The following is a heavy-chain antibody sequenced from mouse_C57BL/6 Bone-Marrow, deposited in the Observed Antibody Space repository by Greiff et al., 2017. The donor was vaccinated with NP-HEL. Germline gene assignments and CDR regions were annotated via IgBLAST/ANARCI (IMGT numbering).Heavy chain of an antibody. CDR2: ISNGGGST. V-gene: IGHV5-12*01. Sequence: EVKLVESGGGLVQPGGSLKLSCAASGFTFSDYYMYWVRQTPEKRLEWVAYISNGGGSTYYPDTVKGRFTISRDNAKNTLYLQMSRLKSEDTAMYYCARQGAIDGYWYFDVWGTGTTVTVSS. J-gene: IGHJ1*03. CDR3: ARQGAIDGYWYFDV. D-gene: IGHD2-3*01. CDR1: GFTFSDYY.